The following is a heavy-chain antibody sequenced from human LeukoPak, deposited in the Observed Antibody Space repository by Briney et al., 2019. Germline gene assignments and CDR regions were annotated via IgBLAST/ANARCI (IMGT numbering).Heavy chain of an antibody. V-gene: IGHV3-72*01. CDR1: GFPFSDHY. CDR3: TRVLSIVGATIIDY. J-gene: IGHJ4*02. D-gene: IGHD1-26*01. Sequence: PGGSLRLSCTASGFPFSDHYIDWVRQAPGKGLEWVGRSRPKANDYTTDFAASVRGRFTISRDDSKNLLYLQMNSLKGEDTAVYYCTRVLSIVGATIIDYWGQGTLVTVSS. CDR2: SRPKANDYTT.